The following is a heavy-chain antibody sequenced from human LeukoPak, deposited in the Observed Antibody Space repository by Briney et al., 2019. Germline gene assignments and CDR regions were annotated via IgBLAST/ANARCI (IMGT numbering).Heavy chain of an antibody. J-gene: IGHJ4*02. CDR1: GGSISSSSYY. CDR2: IYHSGST. D-gene: IGHD6-13*01. Sequence: SETLSLTCTVSGGSISSSSYYWGWIRQPPGKGLEWIGSIYHSGSTNYNPSLKSRVTISVDKSKNQFSLKLSSVTAADTAVYYCARTAAAGMSFDYWGQGTLVTVSS. V-gene: IGHV4-39*07. CDR3: ARTAAAGMSFDY.